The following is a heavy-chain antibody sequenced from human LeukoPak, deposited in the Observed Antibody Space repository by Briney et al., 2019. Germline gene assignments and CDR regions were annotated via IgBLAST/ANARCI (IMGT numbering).Heavy chain of an antibody. J-gene: IGHJ4*02. CDR1: GFNFRTYA. V-gene: IGHV3-30*01. CDR3: ARGYYLGSGSFDY. CDR2: ISYDGSSE. Sequence: GGSLRLSCAASGFNFRTYAMHWVRQAPGKGLEWMAIISYDGSSEYYADSVKGRFTVSRDNSENTLSLHMNSLRPEDTAVYFCARGYYLGSGSFDYWGQGALVTVSS. D-gene: IGHD3-10*01.